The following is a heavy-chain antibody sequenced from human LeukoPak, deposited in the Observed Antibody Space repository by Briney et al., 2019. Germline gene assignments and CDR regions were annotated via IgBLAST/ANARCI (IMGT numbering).Heavy chain of an antibody. Sequence: SVKVSCMASGDTFRNFAFSWVRQAPGHGLEWMGRIIPFLDTPNYAQNFQGRVTIAADESTTTVFMELSSLTSEGTAFYYCTRGGTYSMAIDYWGQGTLVTVSS. CDR3: TRGGTYSMAIDY. J-gene: IGHJ4*02. V-gene: IGHV1-69*01. CDR2: IIPFLDTP. CDR1: GDTFRNFA. D-gene: IGHD1-26*01.